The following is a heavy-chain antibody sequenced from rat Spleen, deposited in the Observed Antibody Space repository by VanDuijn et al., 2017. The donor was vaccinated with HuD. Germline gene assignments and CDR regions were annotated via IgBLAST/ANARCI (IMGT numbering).Heavy chain of an antibody. D-gene: IGHD1-2*01. Sequence: EVQLVESGGGLVQPGRSLKLSCAASGFTFSNYGMHWIRQAPTKGLEWVASISPSGGSTYYRDSVKGRFTISRDNAKSTLYLQMDSLRSEDTATYYCATPIYYSSYMPIWFAYWGQGTQVTVSS. J-gene: IGHJ3*01. V-gene: IGHV5-19*01. CDR3: ATPIYYSSYMPIWFAY. CDR1: GFTFSNYG. CDR2: ISPSGGST.